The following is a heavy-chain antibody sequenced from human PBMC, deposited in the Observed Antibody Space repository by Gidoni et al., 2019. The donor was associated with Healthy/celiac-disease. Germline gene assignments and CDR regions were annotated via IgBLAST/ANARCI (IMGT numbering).Heavy chain of an antibody. D-gene: IGHD2-15*01. CDR1: GFTFSSYG. CDR2: ISYDGSKK. J-gene: IGHJ4*02. V-gene: IGHV3-30*03. Sequence: QVQLVESGGGVVQPGRSLRLSCAASGFTFSSYGMHWVRQAPGKGLEWVAVISYDGSKKYYADSVKGRFTISRDNSKNTLYLQMNSLRAEDTAVYYCARARGAATLILQYWGQGTLVTVSS. CDR3: ARARGAATLILQY.